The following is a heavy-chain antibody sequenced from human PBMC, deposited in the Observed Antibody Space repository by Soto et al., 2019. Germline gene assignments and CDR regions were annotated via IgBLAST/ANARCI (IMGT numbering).Heavy chain of an antibody. V-gene: IGHV4-30-4*01. CDR3: ARGNTGSGNFDY. J-gene: IGHJ4*02. Sequence: PSETLSLTCTVSGGSISSGDYYWSWIRQPPGKGLEWIGYIHYSGSTYYNPSLKSRVTISVDTSKNQFSLELSSVTAADTAVYYCARGNTGSGNFDYWGQGTLVTVSS. CDR2: IHYSGST. D-gene: IGHD3-10*01. CDR1: GGSISSGDYY.